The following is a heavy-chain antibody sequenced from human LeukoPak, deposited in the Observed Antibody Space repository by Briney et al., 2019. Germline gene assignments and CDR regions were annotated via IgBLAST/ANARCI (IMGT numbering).Heavy chain of an antibody. D-gene: IGHD3-3*01. V-gene: IGHV3-64*04. CDR3: ARDQRRYDSWSGFYTSYYYYGMDV. J-gene: IGHJ6*02. Sequence: GGSLRLSCSASGFTFSSYAMHWVRQAPGKGLEYVSAISSNGVNTYYADSVRGRFTISRDDSKNSLYLQMNNLRAEDTAIYYCARDQRRYDSWSGFYTSYYYYGMDVWGQGTTVTVSS. CDR2: ISSNGVNT. CDR1: GFTFSSYA.